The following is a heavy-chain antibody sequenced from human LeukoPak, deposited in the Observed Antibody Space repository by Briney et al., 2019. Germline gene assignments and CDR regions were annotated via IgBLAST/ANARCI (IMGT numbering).Heavy chain of an antibody. Sequence: PSETLSLTCTVSGGYISSYYWNWIRQPAGKGLEWIGRIFASGSTSYNPSLKSRVTMSIDKSKNQFSLDLNSVTAADTAVYYCARSDYGDYENDYWGQGILVTVSS. D-gene: IGHD4-17*01. J-gene: IGHJ4*02. CDR1: GGYISSYY. CDR2: IFASGST. CDR3: ARSDYGDYENDY. V-gene: IGHV4-4*07.